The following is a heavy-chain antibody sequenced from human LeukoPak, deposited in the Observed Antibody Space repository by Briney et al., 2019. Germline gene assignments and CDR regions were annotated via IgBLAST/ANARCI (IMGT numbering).Heavy chain of an antibody. Sequence: GASVTVSCKASGYTFTGYYMNWVRQAPGQGLEWMGWINPHTDGTNYAQKLQGRVTMTTDTSTSTAYMELRSLRSDDTAVYYCARSAVVWFGEFVASFDYWGQGTLVTVSS. CDR3: ARSAVVWFGEFVASFDY. CDR1: GYTFTGYY. V-gene: IGHV1-18*04. D-gene: IGHD3-10*01. CDR2: INPHTDGT. J-gene: IGHJ4*02.